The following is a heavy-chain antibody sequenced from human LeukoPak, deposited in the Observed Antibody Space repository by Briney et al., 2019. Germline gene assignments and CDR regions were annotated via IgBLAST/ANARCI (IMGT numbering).Heavy chain of an antibody. D-gene: IGHD1-26*01. Sequence: GGALRLSCAASGFTFSSYAMSWVRQAPGKGLEWVSAISGSGGSTYYADSVKGRFTISRDNSKNTLYLQMNSLRAEDTAVYYCAKDGTDVYYYYMDVWGQGTTVTASS. V-gene: IGHV3-23*01. CDR1: GFTFSSYA. J-gene: IGHJ6*03. CDR2: ISGSGGST. CDR3: AKDGTDVYYYYMDV.